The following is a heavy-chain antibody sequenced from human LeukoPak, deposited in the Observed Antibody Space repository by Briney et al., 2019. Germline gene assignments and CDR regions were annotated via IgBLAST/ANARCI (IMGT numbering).Heavy chain of an antibody. CDR2: ISGYDGKT. J-gene: IGHJ5*02. Sequence: ASVKVSCKASGYTFTSYGISWVRQAPGQGLEWMGWISGYDGKTNYAQKFQGRDTMTTDTSTNTAYMELRTLRSDDTAVYYFARDFSRARVDCFDPWGQGTLVTVSS. CDR3: ARDFSRARVDCFDP. CDR1: GYTFTSYG. D-gene: IGHD2-2*01. V-gene: IGHV1-18*01.